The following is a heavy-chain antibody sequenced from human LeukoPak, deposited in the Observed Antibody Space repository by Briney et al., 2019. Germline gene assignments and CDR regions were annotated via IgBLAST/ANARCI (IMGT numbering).Heavy chain of an antibody. J-gene: IGHJ4*02. CDR3: ARDLLGWNTMVRGVPLDY. CDR1: GYTFTGYY. Sequence: ASVKVSCKASGYTFTGYYMHWVRQAPGQGLEWMGWINPNSGGTNYAQKFQGRVTMTRDTSISTAYMELSRLKSDDTAVYYCARDLLGWNTMVRGVPLDYWGQGTLVTVSS. V-gene: IGHV1-2*02. CDR2: INPNSGGT. D-gene: IGHD3-10*01.